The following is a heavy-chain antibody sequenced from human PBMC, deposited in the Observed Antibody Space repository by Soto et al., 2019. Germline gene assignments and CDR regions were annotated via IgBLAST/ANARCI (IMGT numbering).Heavy chain of an antibody. CDR2: ISHDGTNT. Sequence: GGSLRLSCAASGFTFNNYAMHWVRQAPGKRLEWVTIISHDGTNTYYADSVKGRFTVSRDNSKNAVYLQMSSLRAEDTAVYYCARDREMITRNYFNYWGQGTLVTVSS. J-gene: IGHJ4*02. CDR3: ARDREMITRNYFNY. V-gene: IGHV3-30-3*01. CDR1: GFTFNNYA. D-gene: IGHD3-16*01.